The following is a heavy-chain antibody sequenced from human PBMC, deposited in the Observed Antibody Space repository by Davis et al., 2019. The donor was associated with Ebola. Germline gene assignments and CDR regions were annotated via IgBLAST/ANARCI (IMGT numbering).Heavy chain of an antibody. CDR3: ARDVSEALAY. V-gene: IGHV4-61*01. CDR1: GGSVSSGSYY. Sequence: MPSETLSLTCTVSGGSVSSGSYYWSWIRQPPGKGLEWIGYIYYSGSTNYNPSLKSRVTISVDTSKNQFSLKLSSVTAADTAVYYCARDVSEALAYWGQGTLVTVSS. J-gene: IGHJ4*02. CDR2: IYYSGST.